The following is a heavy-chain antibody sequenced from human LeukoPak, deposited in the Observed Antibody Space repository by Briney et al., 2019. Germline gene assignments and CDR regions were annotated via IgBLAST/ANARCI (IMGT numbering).Heavy chain of an antibody. Sequence: GGSLRLSCAASGFTFSSYAMSWVRQAPGKGLEWVSAISGSGGSTYYADSVKGRFTISRDNSKNTLYLQMNSLRAEDTAVYYCAKGPEYYDILTGYKDYWGQGTLVTVSS. D-gene: IGHD3-9*01. CDR2: ISGSGGST. J-gene: IGHJ4*02. V-gene: IGHV3-23*01. CDR1: GFTFSSYA. CDR3: AKGPEYYDILTGYKDY.